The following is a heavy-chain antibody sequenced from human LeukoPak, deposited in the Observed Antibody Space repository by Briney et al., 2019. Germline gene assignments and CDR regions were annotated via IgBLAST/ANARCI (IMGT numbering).Heavy chain of an antibody. CDR3: ARKYCTNGVCYTGFDY. CDR1: GFTFSSYG. D-gene: IGHD2-8*01. J-gene: IGHJ4*02. V-gene: IGHV3-33*01. Sequence: GGSLRLSCAASGFTFSSYGMHWVRQAPGKGLEWVAVIWYDGSNKYYPDSVKGRFTISRDNSKNTLYLQMNSLRAEDTAVYYCARKYCTNGVCYTGFDYWGQGTLVTVSS. CDR2: IWYDGSNK.